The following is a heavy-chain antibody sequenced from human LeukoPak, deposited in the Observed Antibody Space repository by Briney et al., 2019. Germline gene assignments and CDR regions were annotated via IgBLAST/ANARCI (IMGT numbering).Heavy chain of an antibody. Sequence: ASVKVSCKTSGYTFNTYGIAWVRQAPGQGLEWMGWISAYNGNTNYAQNLQDRVTMTTDTSTTTAYMELRNLRSDDTAVYYCARERLYYDSSGYYSSGFDYWGQGTLVTVSS. D-gene: IGHD3-22*01. CDR2: ISAYNGNT. CDR1: GYTFNTYG. J-gene: IGHJ4*02. V-gene: IGHV1-18*01. CDR3: ARERLYYDSSGYYSSGFDY.